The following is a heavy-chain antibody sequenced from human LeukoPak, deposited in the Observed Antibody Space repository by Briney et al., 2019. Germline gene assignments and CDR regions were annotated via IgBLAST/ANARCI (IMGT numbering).Heavy chain of an antibody. CDR1: GGSISSYY. J-gene: IGHJ6*02. D-gene: IGHD2-2*01. Sequence: PSETLSLTCTVSGGSISSYYWSWILQPAGKGLEWIGRIYTSGSTNYNPSLKSRVTMSVDTSKNQFSLKLSSVTAADTAVYYCARQYQLPRDYYYYYGMDVWGQGTTVTVSS. CDR3: ARQYQLPRDYYYYYGMDV. V-gene: IGHV4-4*07. CDR2: IYTSGST.